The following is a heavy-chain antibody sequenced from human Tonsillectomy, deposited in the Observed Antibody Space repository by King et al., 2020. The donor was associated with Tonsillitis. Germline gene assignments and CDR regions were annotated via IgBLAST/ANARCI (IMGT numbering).Heavy chain of an antibody. V-gene: IGHV1-2*02. J-gene: IGHJ5*02. Sequence: QLVQSGAEVKKPGASVKVSCKASGYTFTDYYMHWVRQAPGQGLEWMGWINPNSGGTNYAQKFQGRVTMTRDTSISTAYMELSGLRYDDTAVYYCARETSTWYGRFDPWGQGTLVTVSS. CDR3: ARETSTWYGRFDP. D-gene: IGHD6-13*01. CDR1: GYTFTDYY. CDR2: INPNSGGT.